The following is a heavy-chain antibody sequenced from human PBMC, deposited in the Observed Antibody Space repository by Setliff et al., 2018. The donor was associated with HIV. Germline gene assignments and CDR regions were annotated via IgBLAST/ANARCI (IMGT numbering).Heavy chain of an antibody. V-gene: IGHV4-39*01. Sequence: SETLSLTCAVSGGSISNSRYYWSWIRQPPGKGLEWIGSIYYSGSTYYNPSLKSRVTISVDTSKNQFSLKLSSVTAADTAVYYCASRVYYYDSSGYLREEGFDPWGQGTLVTVSS. CDR3: ASRVYYYDSSGYLREEGFDP. J-gene: IGHJ5*02. CDR2: IYYSGST. CDR1: GGSISNSRYY. D-gene: IGHD3-22*01.